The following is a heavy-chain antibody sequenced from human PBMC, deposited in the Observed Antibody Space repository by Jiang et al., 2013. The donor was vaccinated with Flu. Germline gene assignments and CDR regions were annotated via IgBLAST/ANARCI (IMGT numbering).Heavy chain of an antibody. J-gene: IGHJ4*01. CDR1: GASISGYY. D-gene: IGHD5/OR15-5a*01. CDR2: LSDSGST. V-gene: IGHV4-59*01. Sequence: KPSETLSLTCTVSGASISGYYWSWVRQPPGKGLEWIGYLSDSGSTTYNPSLKSRVTISVDTSKNEFSLKLSPVTAADTAIYFCARGDVSRVYAGLLQFWGHGTLVTVSS. CDR3: ARGDVSRVYAGLLQF.